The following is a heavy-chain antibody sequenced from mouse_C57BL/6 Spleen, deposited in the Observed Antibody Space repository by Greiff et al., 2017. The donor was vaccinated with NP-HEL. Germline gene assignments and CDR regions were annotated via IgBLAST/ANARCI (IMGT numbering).Heavy chain of an antibody. J-gene: IGHJ3*01. Sequence: VQLQQPGAELVKPGASVKLSCKASGYTFTSYWMHWVKQRPGQGLEWIGMIHPNSGSTNYNEKFKSKATLTVDKSSSTAYMQLSSLTSEDSAVYYCAGITTVPQAWFAYWGQGTLVTVSA. CDR2: IHPNSGST. D-gene: IGHD1-1*01. CDR3: AGITTVPQAWFAY. CDR1: GYTFTSYW. V-gene: IGHV1-64*01.